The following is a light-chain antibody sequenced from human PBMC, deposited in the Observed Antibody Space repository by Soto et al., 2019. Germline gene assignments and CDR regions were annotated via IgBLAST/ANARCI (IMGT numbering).Light chain of an antibody. V-gene: IGKV1-39*01. J-gene: IGKJ1*01. CDR1: QSISSW. CDR2: AAS. Sequence: DIQMTQSPSTLSASVGDRVTITFRASQSISSWLAWYQQKPGKAPKLLIYAASSLQSGVPSRFSGSGSGTDFTLTISSLQPEDFATYYCQQSYSTPPWTFGQGTKVDI. CDR3: QQSYSTPPWT.